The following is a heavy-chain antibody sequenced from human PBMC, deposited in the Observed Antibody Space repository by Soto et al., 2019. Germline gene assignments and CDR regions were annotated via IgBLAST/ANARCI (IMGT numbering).Heavy chain of an antibody. CDR2: INPTGGRA. D-gene: IGHD3-10*01. V-gene: IGHV1-46*03. J-gene: IGHJ4*03. Sequence: QVQLVQSGGEVKKPGASVRVSCKASGYTFTNYYIHWVRQAPGQGLEWMGVINPTGGRASYAPKFQGRVTWTRDTSTSTAYMELSSLRSDDTAVYFCSRLTTMVREINDDPFDFWGQGTLVTVSS. CDR1: GYTFTNYY. CDR3: SRLTTMVREINDDPFDF.